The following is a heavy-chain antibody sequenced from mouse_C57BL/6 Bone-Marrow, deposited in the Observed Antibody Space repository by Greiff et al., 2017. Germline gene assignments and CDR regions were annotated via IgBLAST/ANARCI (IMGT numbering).Heavy chain of an antibody. J-gene: IGHJ2*01. CDR3: ARSSTFFYYFDY. Sequence: QVQLQQSGAELVKPGASVTMSCKASGYTFTTYPIEWMKQNHGQSLEWIGNFHPYNDDTKYNEKFKGKATLTVEKSSNTVYLELSLLPTDDSAVYYCARSSTFFYYFDYWGQGTTLTVSS. CDR1: GYTFTTYP. V-gene: IGHV1-47*01. CDR2: FHPYNDDT. D-gene: IGHD5-1*01.